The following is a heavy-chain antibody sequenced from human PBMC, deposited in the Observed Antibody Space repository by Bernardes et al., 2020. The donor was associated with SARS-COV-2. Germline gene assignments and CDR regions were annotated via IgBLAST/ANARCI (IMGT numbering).Heavy chain of an antibody. D-gene: IGHD3-22*01. CDR2: IYYSGST. J-gene: IGHJ4*02. CDR3: ARYDKKYYYDSSGYAFDY. Sequence: SETLSLTCTVSGGSISSYYWSWIRQPPGKGLEWIGYIYYSGSTNYNPSLKSRVTISVDTSKNQFSLKLSSVTAADTAVYYCARYDKKYYYDSSGYAFDYWGQGSLVTVSS. V-gene: IGHV4-59*01. CDR1: GGSISSYY.